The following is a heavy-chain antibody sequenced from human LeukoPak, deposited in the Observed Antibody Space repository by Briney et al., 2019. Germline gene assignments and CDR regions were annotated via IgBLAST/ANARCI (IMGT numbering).Heavy chain of an antibody. D-gene: IGHD3-22*01. V-gene: IGHV4-38-2*02. J-gene: IGHJ2*01. CDR3: AREKSSGYWYFDL. Sequence: SETLSLTCAVSSYSISSGYYWGWIRQPPGKGLEWIGSIYHGGSTYYNPSLKSRVTISVDTSKNQFSLKLSSVTAADTAVFYCAREKSSGYWYFDLWGRGTLVTVSS. CDR2: IYHGGST. CDR1: SYSISSGYY.